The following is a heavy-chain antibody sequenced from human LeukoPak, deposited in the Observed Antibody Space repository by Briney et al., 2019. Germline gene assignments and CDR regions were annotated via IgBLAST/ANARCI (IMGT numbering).Heavy chain of an antibody. CDR1: SGSISSYY. CDR3: ARVGYALHFDY. CDR2: IYTSGST. V-gene: IGHV4-4*07. D-gene: IGHD5-18*01. J-gene: IGHJ4*02. Sequence: PSETLSLTCTVSSGSISSYYGSWIRQPAGKGLEWIGRIYTSGSTNYSPSLKSRVTMSVDTSKNQFSLKLSSVTAADTAVYYCARVGYALHFDYWGQGTLVTVSS.